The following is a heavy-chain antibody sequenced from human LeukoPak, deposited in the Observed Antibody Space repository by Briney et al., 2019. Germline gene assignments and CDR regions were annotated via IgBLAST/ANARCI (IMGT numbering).Heavy chain of an antibody. CDR3: ASSSWYGNWFDP. Sequence: SETLSLTCTVSGGSIGSSYWSWIRQPPGKGLEWIGYIYYTGSTNYNPSLKSRVTISVDTSKNQFSLELSSVTAADTAVYYCASSSWYGNWFDPWGQGTLVTVSS. J-gene: IGHJ5*02. D-gene: IGHD6-13*01. CDR2: IYYTGST. V-gene: IGHV4-59*01. CDR1: GGSIGSSY.